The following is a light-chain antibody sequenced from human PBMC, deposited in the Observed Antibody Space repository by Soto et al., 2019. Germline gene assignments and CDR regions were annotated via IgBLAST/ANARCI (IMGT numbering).Light chain of an antibody. CDR2: GAS. J-gene: IGKJ4*01. CDR1: QSVTSTY. V-gene: IGKV3-20*01. CDR3: QQYGTSRAVT. Sequence: EIVLTQSPGTLSLSPGERATFSCRASQSVTSTYLAWYQQKPGQAPRLLIYGASSRATGIPDRFSGSGSGTDFTLTISRLEPEDFAVYYCQQYGTSRAVTFGGGTKVEIK.